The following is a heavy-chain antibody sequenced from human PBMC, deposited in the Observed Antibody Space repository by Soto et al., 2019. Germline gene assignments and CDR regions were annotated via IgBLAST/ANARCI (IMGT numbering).Heavy chain of an antibody. V-gene: IGHV3-21*01. Sequence: GGSLRLSCAASGFTFSSYSMNWVRQAPGKGLEWVSSISSSRSYKYYADSVKGRFTTSRDNAKNSLYLQMNSLRAEDRAVYYCARCPYGSGGSCYGTYDYWGQGTLVTVSS. D-gene: IGHD2-15*01. CDR2: ISSSRSYK. CDR1: GFTFSSYS. J-gene: IGHJ4*02. CDR3: ARCPYGSGGSCYGTYDY.